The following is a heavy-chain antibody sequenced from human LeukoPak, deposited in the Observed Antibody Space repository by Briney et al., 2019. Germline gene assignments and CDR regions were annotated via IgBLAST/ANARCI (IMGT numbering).Heavy chain of an antibody. CDR2: IYYSGST. CDR3: ARVPAAMFNLDY. CDR1: GGSVSSGSYY. Sequence: SETLSLTCTVSGGSVSSGSYYWSWLRQPPGTGLEWIGYIYYSGSTNYNPSLKSRVTISVDTSKNQFSLKLSSVTAADTAVYYCARVPAAMFNLDYWGQGTLVTVSS. V-gene: IGHV4-61*01. D-gene: IGHD2-2*01. J-gene: IGHJ4*02.